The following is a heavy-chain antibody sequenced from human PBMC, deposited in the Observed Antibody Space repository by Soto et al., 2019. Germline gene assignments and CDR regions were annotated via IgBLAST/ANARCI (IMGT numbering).Heavy chain of an antibody. D-gene: IGHD6-13*01. CDR3: AHYSSTSSFDY. J-gene: IGHJ4*02. V-gene: IGHV2-5*02. CDR1: GFSLSSSGMG. CDR2: IYWDDDK. Sequence: SGPTLVNPTQTFTLACTFSGFSLSSSGMGVGWIRQPPGKALEWLALIYWDDDKRYSPSLKSRLTITKDTSKNQVVLTMTNMGPVDTATYYCAHYSSTSSFDYWGQGTLVTVSS.